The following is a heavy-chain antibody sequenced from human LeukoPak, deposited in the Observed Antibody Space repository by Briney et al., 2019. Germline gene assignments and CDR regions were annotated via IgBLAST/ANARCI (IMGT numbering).Heavy chain of an antibody. CDR1: GGSFSGYY. Sequence: PSETLSLTCAVYGGSFSGYYWSWIRQPPGEGLEWIGEINHSGRTNYNPSLKSRVTISVDTSKNQFSLKLSSVTAADTAVYYCASESVLTGYYEAYWGQGTLVTVSS. J-gene: IGHJ4*02. V-gene: IGHV4-34*01. CDR2: INHSGRT. D-gene: IGHD3-9*01. CDR3: ASESVLTGYYEAY.